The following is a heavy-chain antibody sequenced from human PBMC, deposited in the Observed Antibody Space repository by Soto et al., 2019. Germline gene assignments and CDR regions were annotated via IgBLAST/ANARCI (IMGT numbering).Heavy chain of an antibody. D-gene: IGHD1-1*01. CDR3: AKEGTRGCLYY. V-gene: IGHV3-30*18. J-gene: IGHJ4*02. CDR2: ISYDGSNK. CDR1: GFTFSNYG. Sequence: QVQLVESGGGVVQPGRSLRLSCAASGFTFSNYGMHWVRQAPGKGLEWVSVISYDGSNKHYADSVKGRFTISRDNYKNTLYLHMNRLRAEDTAVYYCAKEGTRGCLYYWGQGTLVTVSS.